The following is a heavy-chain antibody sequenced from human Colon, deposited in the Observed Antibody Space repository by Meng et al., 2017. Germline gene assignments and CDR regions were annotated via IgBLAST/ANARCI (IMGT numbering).Heavy chain of an antibody. CDR1: GFSFRSYV. J-gene: IGHJ5*02. D-gene: IGHD1-14*01. Sequence: VQCWDAGGGLVQPGASLRPACTGSGFSFRSYVMNWVRQAPGKGLEWVANIKQDENEKNYVDSVKGRFTISRDSATNSLHLQMDDLKIEDTAVYYCARKVMYSFDPWGQGTLVTVSS. CDR2: IKQDENEK. V-gene: IGHV3-7*01. CDR3: ARKVMYSFDP.